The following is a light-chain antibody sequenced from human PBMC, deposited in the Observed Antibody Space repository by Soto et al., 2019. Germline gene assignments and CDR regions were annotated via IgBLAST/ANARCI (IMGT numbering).Light chain of an antibody. CDR1: SSDIGAYAY. CDR2: DVN. V-gene: IGLV2-14*03. CDR3: GSYTRSNSVI. Sequence: QSALTQPASVSGSPGQSIAISCTGTSSDIGAYAYVSWYQQHPGKIPKLIVFDVNYRPSGVSSRFSGSKSGNTASLTISGLQAEEEAEYYCGSYTRSNSVIFGGGTKLTVL. J-gene: IGLJ2*01.